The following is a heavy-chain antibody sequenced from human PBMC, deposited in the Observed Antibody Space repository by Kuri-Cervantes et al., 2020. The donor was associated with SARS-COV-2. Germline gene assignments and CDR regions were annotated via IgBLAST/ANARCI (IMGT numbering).Heavy chain of an antibody. V-gene: IGHV1-69*04. J-gene: IGHJ6*02. Sequence: SVKVSCKASGGTFSSYAISWVRQAPGQGLEWMGRIIPILGIANYAQKFQGRVTITADKSTSTAYMELSSLRSEDTAVYYCARDGGRYYDFWSGYHGRGMDVWGQGTTVTVSS. CDR3: ARDGGRYYDFWSGYHGRGMDV. CDR1: GGTFSSYA. CDR2: IIPILGIA. D-gene: IGHD3-3*01.